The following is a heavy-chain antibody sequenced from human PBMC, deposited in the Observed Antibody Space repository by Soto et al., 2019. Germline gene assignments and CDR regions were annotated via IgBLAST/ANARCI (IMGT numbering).Heavy chain of an antibody. V-gene: IGHV1-18*01. CDR2: ISAYDGKT. J-gene: IGHJ5*02. D-gene: IGHD3-3*01. CDR3: ARDPHEFWTSYWFDP. Sequence: GASVKVSCKTSGYTFNTDGINWVRQCPGQRLEFVGLISAYDGKTTYAEKFQGRVTLTTDTSTSTDCMELRSLRSDDTAIYYCARDPHEFWTSYWFDPWGQGTPVTVSS. CDR1: GYTFNTDG.